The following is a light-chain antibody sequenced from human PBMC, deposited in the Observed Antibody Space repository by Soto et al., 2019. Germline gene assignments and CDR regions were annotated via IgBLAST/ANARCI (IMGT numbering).Light chain of an antibody. V-gene: IGKV4-1*01. CDR3: QQYYSTPLT. Sequence: DIVMTQSPDSLAVSLGERATINCKSSQSGLYSSNNKNYLAWYQQKPGQPPKLLIYWASTRESGVPDRFSGSGSGTDFTLTISSLQAGDVAVYYCQQYYSTPLTFGGGTKVEIK. CDR2: WAS. CDR1: QSGLYSSNNKNY. J-gene: IGKJ4*01.